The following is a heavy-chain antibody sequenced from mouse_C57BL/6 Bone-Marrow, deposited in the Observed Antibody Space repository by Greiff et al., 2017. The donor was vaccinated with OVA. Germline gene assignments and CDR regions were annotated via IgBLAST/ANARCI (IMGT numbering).Heavy chain of an antibody. CDR3: ARWLQDY. D-gene: IGHD2-2*01. J-gene: IGHJ2*01. Sequence: VKVVESGPELVKPGASVKISCKASGYAFSSSWMNWVKQRPGKGLEWIGRIYPGDGDTNYNGKFKGKATLTADKSSSTAYMQLSSLTSEDSAVYFCARWLQDYWGQGTTLTVSS. CDR2: IYPGDGDT. V-gene: IGHV1-82*01. CDR1: GYAFSSSW.